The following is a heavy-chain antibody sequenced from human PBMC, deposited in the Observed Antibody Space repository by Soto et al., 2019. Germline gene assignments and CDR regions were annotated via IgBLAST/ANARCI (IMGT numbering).Heavy chain of an antibody. V-gene: IGHV3-53*02. CDR1: GFTVSSNY. J-gene: IGHJ4*02. CDR2: IYSGGST. CDR3: ARVWNYDILTGYYTFDY. D-gene: IGHD3-9*01. Sequence: EVQLVETGGGLIQPGGSLRLSCAASGFTVSSNYMSWVRQAPGKGLEWVSVIYSGGSTYYADSVKGRFTISRDNSKNTLYLQMNSPRAEDTAVYYCARVWNYDILTGYYTFDYWGQGTLVTVSS.